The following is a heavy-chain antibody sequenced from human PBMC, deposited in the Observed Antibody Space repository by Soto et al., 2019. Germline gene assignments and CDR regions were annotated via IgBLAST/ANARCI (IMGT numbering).Heavy chain of an antibody. CDR1: GFTFDDYA. D-gene: IGHD3-3*01. J-gene: IGHJ6*02. CDR3: EKDFWGGPSIYGLDV. V-gene: IGHV3-9*01. CDR2: INWHSNAM. Sequence: EVQLVESGGGLVQPGRSLRLSCAASGFTFDDYAMHWVRQAPGKGLEWVSGINWHSNAMGYADSVKGRFTISRDNAKNSLYLQMNSRRAEDTAFYYCEKDFWGGPSIYGLDVWGQGPTVPVSS.